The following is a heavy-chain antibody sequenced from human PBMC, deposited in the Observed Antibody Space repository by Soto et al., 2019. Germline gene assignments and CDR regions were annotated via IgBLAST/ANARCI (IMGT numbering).Heavy chain of an antibody. Sequence: GGSLRLSCAASGFTFSEYYMSWIRQAPGKGLEWVSYISSSGSTIYYADSVKGRFTISRDNAKNSLYLQMNSLRAEDTAVYYCARDPRSYSGYEGHDAFDIWGQGTMVTVAS. V-gene: IGHV3-11*01. D-gene: IGHD5-12*01. CDR3: ARDPRSYSGYEGHDAFDI. J-gene: IGHJ3*02. CDR2: ISSSGSTI. CDR1: GFTFSEYY.